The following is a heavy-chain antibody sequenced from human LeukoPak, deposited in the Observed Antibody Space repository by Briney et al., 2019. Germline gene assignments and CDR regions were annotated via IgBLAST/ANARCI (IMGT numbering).Heavy chain of an antibody. CDR2: ISGSGGST. J-gene: IGHJ4*02. CDR3: AKNRDIVLMVYARGHFDY. V-gene: IGHV3-23*01. Sequence: GGSLRLSCAASGFTFSSNAMSWVRQAPGKGLEWVSAISGSGGSTYYADSVKGRFTISRDNSKNTLYLQMNSLRAEDTAVYYCAKNRDIVLMVYARGHFDYWGQGTLVTVSS. CDR1: GFTFSSNA. D-gene: IGHD2-8*01.